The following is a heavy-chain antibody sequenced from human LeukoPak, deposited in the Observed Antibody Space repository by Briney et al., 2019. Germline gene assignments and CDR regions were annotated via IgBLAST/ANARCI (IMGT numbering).Heavy chain of an antibody. D-gene: IGHD3-9*01. CDR3: ARDRGDILTRLRAFDY. CDR1: GFTFSSYA. J-gene: IGHJ4*02. CDR2: LSGSGGST. V-gene: IGHV3-23*01. Sequence: GGSLRLSCAASGFTFSSYAMSWVRQAPGKGLEWVSTLSGSGGSTYYADSVKGRFTISRDNSKNTLYLQMSSLRSEDTAVYYCARDRGDILTRLRAFDYWGQGTLVTVSS.